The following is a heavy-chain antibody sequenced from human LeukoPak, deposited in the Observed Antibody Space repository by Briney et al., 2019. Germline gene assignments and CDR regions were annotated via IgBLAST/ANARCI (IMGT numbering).Heavy chain of an antibody. CDR3: ARGSEVVISYYYYMDV. D-gene: IGHD3-22*01. CDR2: ISSNGGST. J-gene: IGHJ6*03. CDR1: GFTFSSYA. Sequence: GGSLRLSCAASGFTFSSYAMHWVRQAPGKGLEYVSAISSNGGSTYYANSVKGRFTISRDNSKNTLYLQMGSLRAEDMAVYYCARGSEVVISYYYYMDVWGKGTTVTVSS. V-gene: IGHV3-64*01.